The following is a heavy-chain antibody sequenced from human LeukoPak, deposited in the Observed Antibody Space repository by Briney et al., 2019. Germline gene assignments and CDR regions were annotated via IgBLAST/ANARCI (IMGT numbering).Heavy chain of an antibody. D-gene: IGHD1-26*01. CDR3: ARGSYITYYFDY. CDR2: ISAYNGNT. J-gene: IGHJ4*02. CDR1: GYTFTSYG. V-gene: IGHV1-18*01. Sequence: ASVKVSCKASGYTFTSYGISWVRQAPGQGLEWMGWISAYNGNTNYAQKLQGRVTMTTDTSTSTAYMELSSLRSEDTAVYYCARGSYITYYFDYWGQGTLVTVSS.